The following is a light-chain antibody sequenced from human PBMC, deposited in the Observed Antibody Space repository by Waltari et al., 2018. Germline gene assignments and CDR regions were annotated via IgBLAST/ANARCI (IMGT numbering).Light chain of an antibody. V-gene: IGLV4-69*01. CDR2: VNSDGSH. Sequence: SLSLSASLGHSVQLTCTLTSRHSSTIIAPLQQPPTKDPRYLMKVNSDGSHTKGDDIPDRFSSSSSGAERYLTISSLQSDDEADYYCQTGGHGTWVFGGGTKLTVL. J-gene: IGLJ3*02. CDR1: SRHSSTI. CDR3: QTGGHGTWV.